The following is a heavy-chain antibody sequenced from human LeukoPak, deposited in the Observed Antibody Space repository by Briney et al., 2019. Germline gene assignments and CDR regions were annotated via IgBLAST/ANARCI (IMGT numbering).Heavy chain of an antibody. J-gene: IGHJ4*02. CDR1: GFTFSSYG. CDR2: ISYDGGNK. CDR3: ASGTTFDY. Sequence: GRSLRLSCAASGFTFSSYGMHWVRQAPGKGLEWVAVISYDGGNKYYADSVKGRFTISRDNSKNTLYLQMNSLRAEDTAVYYCASGTTFDYWGQGTLVTVSS. V-gene: IGHV3-30*03. D-gene: IGHD1-7*01.